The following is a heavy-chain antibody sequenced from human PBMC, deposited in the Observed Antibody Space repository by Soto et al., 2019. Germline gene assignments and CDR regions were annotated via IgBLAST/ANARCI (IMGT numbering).Heavy chain of an antibody. J-gene: IGHJ5*02. Sequence: QMHLQESGSGLVKPSQTLSLTCAVSGGSISSGGYSWSWIRQPPGKGLEWIGYIYHSGSTYSNPSLKSRVSISVDRSKNQLSMKLSSVTAADNDLDYGASVPDRWGQGTLVTVSS. CDR3: ASVPDR. CDR2: IYHSGST. CDR1: GGSISSGGYS. V-gene: IGHV4-30-2*01. D-gene: IGHD2-2*01.